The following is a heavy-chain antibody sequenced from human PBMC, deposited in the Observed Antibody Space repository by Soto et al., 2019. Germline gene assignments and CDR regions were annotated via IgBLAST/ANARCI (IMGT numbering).Heavy chain of an antibody. J-gene: IGHJ6*02. CDR1: GYTFTTYS. CDR2: IHAGNGNT. Sequence: QVQLVQSGPEMKKPGASVKLSCKASGYTFTTYSMHWVRQAPGQRLEWMGWIHAGNGNTEHSQKFQGRVTITRDTSASTAYLTLGSLRSEDTAVYYCARAACSSTSCYNYYAYGMDVWGQGTAVTVS. D-gene: IGHD2-2*01. V-gene: IGHV1-3*01. CDR3: ARAACSSTSCYNYYAYGMDV.